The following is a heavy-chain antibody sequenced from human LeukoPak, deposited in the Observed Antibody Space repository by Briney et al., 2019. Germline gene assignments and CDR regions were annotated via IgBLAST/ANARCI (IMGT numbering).Heavy chain of an antibody. D-gene: IGHD2-2*01. V-gene: IGHV3-23*01. CDR2: ISGSGGST. CDR3: AKDLTVHCSSTSCYEGLENWFDP. CDR1: GFTFSSYA. J-gene: IGHJ5*02. Sequence: PGGSLRLSCAASGFTFSSYAMSWVRQAPGKGLEWVSAISGSGGSTYYADSVKGRFTISRDSSKNTLYLQMNSLRAEDTAVYYCAKDLTVHCSSTSCYEGLENWFDPWGQGTLVTVSS.